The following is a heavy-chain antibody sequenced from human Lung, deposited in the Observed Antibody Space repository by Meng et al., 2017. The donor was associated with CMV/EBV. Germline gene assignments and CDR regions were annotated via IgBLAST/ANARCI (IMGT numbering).Heavy chain of an antibody. CDR3: ARQGRGGVVGANTLDY. D-gene: IGHD1-26*01. Sequence: KVSCKASEYSFTNYWIGWVRQMPGKGLEWMGIIYPADSDTKYSPSFQGQVTISADKSINTAYLQWSSLKASDTAMYYCARQGRGGVVGANTLDYWGQGTLVXVSS. J-gene: IGHJ4*02. CDR1: EYSFTNYW. V-gene: IGHV5-51*01. CDR2: IYPADSDT.